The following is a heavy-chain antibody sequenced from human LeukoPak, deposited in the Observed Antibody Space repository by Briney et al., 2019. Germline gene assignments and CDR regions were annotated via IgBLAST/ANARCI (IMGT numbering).Heavy chain of an antibody. J-gene: IGHJ4*01. CDR1: GGTFSSYA. CDR2: IIPILGIA. D-gene: IGHD3-10*01. CDR3: ARTYYYGSGSYSDFDY. V-gene: IGHV1-69*04. Sequence: ASVKVSCKASGGTFSSYAISWVRQAPGQGLEWMGRIIPILGIANYAQKFQGRVTITADKSTSTAYMELSSLRSEDTAVYYCARTYYYGSGSYSDFDYWGHGTLVTVSS.